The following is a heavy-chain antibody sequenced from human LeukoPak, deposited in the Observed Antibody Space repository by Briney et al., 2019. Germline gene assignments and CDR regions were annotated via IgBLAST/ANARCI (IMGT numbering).Heavy chain of an antibody. D-gene: IGHD6-13*01. CDR3: ARDRAATGYFDS. J-gene: IGHJ4*02. CDR1: GGSISNYY. V-gene: IGHV4-59*01. Sequence: SETLSLTCTVSGGSISNYYWSWLRQPPGEGLEWIGYIYYSGTTNYNPSLKSRLTISVDTSKIQFSLKLNSVTAADTAVYYCARDRAATGYFDSWGQGILVTVSS. CDR2: IYYSGTT.